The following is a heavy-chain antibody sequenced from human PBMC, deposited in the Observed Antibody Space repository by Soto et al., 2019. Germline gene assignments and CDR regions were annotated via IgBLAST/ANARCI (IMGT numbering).Heavy chain of an antibody. CDR3: ARARWKGVVWPFDI. D-gene: IGHD1-1*01. V-gene: IGHV1-2*04. CDR1: GYTFTGYY. Sequence: ASVKVSCKASGYTFTGYYMHWVRQAPGQGLEWMGWINPNSGGTNYAQKFQGWVTMTRDTSISTAYMELSRLRSDDTAVYYCARARWKGVVWPFDIWGQGTMVTVS. J-gene: IGHJ3*02. CDR2: INPNSGGT.